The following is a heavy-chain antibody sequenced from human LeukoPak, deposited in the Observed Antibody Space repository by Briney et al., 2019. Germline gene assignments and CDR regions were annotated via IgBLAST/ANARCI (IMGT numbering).Heavy chain of an antibody. CDR3: PREPIAVAGPADY. J-gene: IGHJ4*02. CDR2: INPNSGGT. Sequence: GASVKVSCKASGYTFTGYYMHWVRQAPGRGGGWVGWINPNSGGTNYAQKFQGRVTMTRDTSISTAYMELSRLRSDDTAVYYCPREPIAVAGPADYWGQGTLVTVSS. D-gene: IGHD6-19*01. V-gene: IGHV1-2*02. CDR1: GYTFTGYY.